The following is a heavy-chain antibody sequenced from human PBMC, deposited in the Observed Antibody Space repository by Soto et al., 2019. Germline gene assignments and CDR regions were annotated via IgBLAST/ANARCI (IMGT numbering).Heavy chain of an antibody. CDR3: AALINEACARESYYDCGMDV. CDR2: IIPIFGTE. CDR1: GGTFSSYA. J-gene: IGHJ6*01. Sequence: QVQLVKSGAEVKKPGSSVKVSCKASGGTFSSYAISCVRQAPGQGLEWMGGIIPIFGTENYAQKFQGRVTITADEASSTAYMELGSARSEGTAGYYCAALINEACARESYYDCGMDVWGQGTTVSVSS. D-gene: IGHD2-21*01. V-gene: IGHV1-69*01.